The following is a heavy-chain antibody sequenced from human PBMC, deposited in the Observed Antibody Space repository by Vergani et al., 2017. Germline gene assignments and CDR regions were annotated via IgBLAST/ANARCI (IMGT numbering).Heavy chain of an antibody. V-gene: IGHV3-30*02. CDR2: IRSDESRR. D-gene: IGHD2-15*01. CDR3: AKEGGGYCSGGTCYPEY. Sequence: QVQLVESGGVVVQPGGSLRLSCAASGFTFNSYGMNWVRQAPGKGLEWVASIRSDESRRYYGDYMECPFTISRDNSKNTLYLQMKSLRPEDTAVYYCAKEGGGYCSGGTCYPEYWGQGTLVIVSS. CDR1: GFTFNSYG. J-gene: IGHJ4*02.